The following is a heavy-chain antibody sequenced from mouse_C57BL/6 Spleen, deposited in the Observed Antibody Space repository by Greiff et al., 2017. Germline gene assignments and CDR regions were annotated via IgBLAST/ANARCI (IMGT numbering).Heavy chain of an antibody. CDR1: GFTFSDYY. D-gene: IGHD1-1*01. CDR2: INYDGSST. CDR3: ARGHYYGSSGLDY. J-gene: IGHJ2*01. Sequence: EVKLMESEGGLVQPGSSMKLSCTASGFTFSDYYMAWVRQVPEKGLEWVANINYDGSSTYYLDSLKSRFIISRDNAKNILYLQMSSLKSEDTATYYCARGHYYGSSGLDYWGQGTTLTVSS. V-gene: IGHV5-16*01.